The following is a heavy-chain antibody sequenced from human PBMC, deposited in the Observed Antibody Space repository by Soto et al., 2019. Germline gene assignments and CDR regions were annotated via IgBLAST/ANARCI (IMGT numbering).Heavy chain of an antibody. CDR1: GFTFSSYW. J-gene: IGHJ4*02. V-gene: IGHV3-7*03. CDR3: LKVRHSPRYSDS. Sequence: PGGSLRLSCAASGFTFSSYWMSWVRQAPRKGLEWVANIKHDGSEKYYVDSVKGRFTISRDNAKNLLYLHMNSLRAEDTAVYYCLKVRHSPRYSDSRGQATPVTVFS. CDR2: IKHDGSEK. D-gene: IGHD3-9*01.